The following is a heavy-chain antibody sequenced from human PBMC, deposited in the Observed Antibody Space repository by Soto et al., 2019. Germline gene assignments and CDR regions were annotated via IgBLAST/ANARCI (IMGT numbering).Heavy chain of an antibody. CDR3: ARLSRCKTTSGYFDY. D-gene: IGHD2-2*01. J-gene: IGHJ4*02. V-gene: IGHV4-39*01. CDR1: GGSISSSSYY. CDR2: IYYSWTT. Sequence: QLQLQESGPGLVKPSETLSLTCTVSGGSISSSSYYWAWVRQPPGKGLEWIGSIYYSWTTYYNPSLKSRVTISEETSKTQFSLKLSSVTAADTAVFYCARLSRCKTTSGYFDYWGQGTLVTVSS.